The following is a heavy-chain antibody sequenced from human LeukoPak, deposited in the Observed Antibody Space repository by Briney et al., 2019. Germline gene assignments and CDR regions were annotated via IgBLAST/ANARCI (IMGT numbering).Heavy chain of an antibody. V-gene: IGHV1-69*05. CDR2: IIPIFGTA. D-gene: IGHD3-9*01. CDR3: ARGSTPYYDILTGMDY. Sequence: VASAKVSCKASGGTFSSSAISWVREAPGQGLEWMGGIIPIFGTANYAQKFQGRDTITTDESTSTAYMELSSLRSEDTAVYYCARGSTPYYDILTGMDYWGQGTLVTVSS. CDR1: GGTFSSSA. J-gene: IGHJ4*02.